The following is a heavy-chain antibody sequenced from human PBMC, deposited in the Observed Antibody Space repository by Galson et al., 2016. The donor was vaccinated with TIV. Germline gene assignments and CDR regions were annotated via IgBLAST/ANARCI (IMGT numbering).Heavy chain of an antibody. CDR3: ARASFGSGTYYHYFDF. V-gene: IGHV4-61*02. D-gene: IGHD3-10*01. Sequence: TLSLTCTVSGASIRGGNCYWSWIRQSAGKGLEWIGRFYSSGNSDYKPSLRRRVTISGDKSKNQVSLTLPSVTAADTAVYYCARASFGSGTYYHYFDFWGPGILVTVSS. J-gene: IGHJ4*02. CDR2: FYSSGNS. CDR1: GASIRGGNCY.